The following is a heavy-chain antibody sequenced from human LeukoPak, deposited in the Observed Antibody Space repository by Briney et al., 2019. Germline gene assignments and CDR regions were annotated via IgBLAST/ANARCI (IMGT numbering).Heavy chain of an antibody. Sequence: ASVKVSCKASGYTFTGYYMHWVRQAPGQGLEWMGWINPNSGDTNYAQKFQGRVTMTRDTSISTAYMELSRLRSDDTAVYYCARDFVVPAAPKKYYYYMDVWGKGTTVTVSS. CDR2: INPNSGDT. CDR1: GYTFTGYY. V-gene: IGHV1-2*02. J-gene: IGHJ6*03. D-gene: IGHD2-2*01. CDR3: ARDFVVPAAPKKYYYYMDV.